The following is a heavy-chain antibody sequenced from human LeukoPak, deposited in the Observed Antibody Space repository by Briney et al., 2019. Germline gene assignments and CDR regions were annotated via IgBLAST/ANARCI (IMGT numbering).Heavy chain of an antibody. V-gene: IGHV3-48*01. CDR1: GFTFSSYS. J-gene: IGHJ6*03. Sequence: GGSLRLSCAASGFTFSSYSMNWVRQAPGKGLEWVSYISSSSSTIYYADSVKGRFTISRDNAKNSLYLQMNSLRAEDTAVYYCARSSPPVYYYYMDVWGKGTTVTVSS. CDR2: ISSSSSTI. CDR3: ARSSPPVYYYYMDV. D-gene: IGHD6-13*01.